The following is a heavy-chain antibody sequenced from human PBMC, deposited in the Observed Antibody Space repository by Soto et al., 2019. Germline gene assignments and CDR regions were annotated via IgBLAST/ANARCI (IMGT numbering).Heavy chain of an antibody. CDR1: GFTFSSYA. V-gene: IGHV3-23*01. CDR2: ISGSGGST. J-gene: IGHJ4*02. CDR3: AKVGDVLRFLEWLLPNDY. Sequence: PGGSLGLSCAASGFTFSSYAMSWVRQAPGKGLEWVSAISGSGGSTYYADSVKGRFTISRDNSKNTLYLQMNSLRAEDTAVYYCAKVGDVLRFLEWLLPNDYWGQGTLVTVSS. D-gene: IGHD3-3*01.